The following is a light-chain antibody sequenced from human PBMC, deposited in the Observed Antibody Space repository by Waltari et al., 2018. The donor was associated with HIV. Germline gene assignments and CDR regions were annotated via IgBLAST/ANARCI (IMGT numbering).Light chain of an antibody. CDR2: DAS. V-gene: IGKV3-11*01. Sequence: EIVLTQSPATLSLSPGESATLSCRASQSVNSYLAWYQQKPGQAPRLLIYDASNRASGIPARFSGSGSGTDFTLTISSLEPEDFAVYYCQQRSTSITFGQGTRLDIK. CDR3: QQRSTSIT. CDR1: QSVNSY. J-gene: IGKJ5*01.